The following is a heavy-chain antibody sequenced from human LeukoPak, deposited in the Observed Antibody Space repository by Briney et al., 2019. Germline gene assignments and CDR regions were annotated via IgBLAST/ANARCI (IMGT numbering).Heavy chain of an antibody. V-gene: IGHV3-11*04. J-gene: IGHJ4*02. CDR3: ARDYMVRGVIIIPTDY. CDR1: GFTFSDYY. D-gene: IGHD3-10*01. Sequence: GGSLRLSCAVSGFTFSDYYMSWIRQAPGKGLEWVSYISSSGTTIYYADSVKGRFTISRDNAKNSLYLQMNSLRAEDTAVYYCARDYMVRGVIIIPTDYWGQGTLVTVSS. CDR2: ISSSGTTI.